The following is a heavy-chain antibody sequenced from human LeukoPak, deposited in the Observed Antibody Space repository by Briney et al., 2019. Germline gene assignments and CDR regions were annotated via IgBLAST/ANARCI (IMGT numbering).Heavy chain of an antibody. D-gene: IGHD5-24*01. V-gene: IGHV1-69*04. CDR2: IIPILGIA. J-gene: IGHJ5*02. CDR1: GGTFSSYA. Sequence: ASVKVSCKASGGTFSSYAISWVRQAPGQGLEWMGRIIPILGIANYAQKFQGRVTITADKSTSTAYMELSSLRSEDTAVYYCACEKGDGYNYWFDPWGQGTLVTVSS. CDR3: ACEKGDGYNYWFDP.